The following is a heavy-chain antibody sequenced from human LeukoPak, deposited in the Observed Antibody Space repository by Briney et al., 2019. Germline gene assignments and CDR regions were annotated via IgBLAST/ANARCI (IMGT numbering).Heavy chain of an antibody. CDR3: ARAAEGAAAGTVDY. CDR2: ISAYNGNT. J-gene: IGHJ4*02. Sequence: GASVKVSCKASGYTFTSYGISWVRQAPGQGLEWMGWISAYNGNTNYAQKLQGRVTMTTDTSTSTAYMELRSLRSDDTAVYYCARAAEGAAAGTVDYWGQGTPVTVSS. CDR1: GYTFTSYG. V-gene: IGHV1-18*01. D-gene: IGHD6-13*01.